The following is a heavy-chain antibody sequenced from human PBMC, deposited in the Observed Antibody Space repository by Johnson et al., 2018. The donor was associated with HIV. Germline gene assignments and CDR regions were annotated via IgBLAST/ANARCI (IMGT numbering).Heavy chain of an antibody. CDR1: GLTFSDSY. D-gene: IGHD3-10*01. V-gene: IGHV3-11*04. Sequence: QVQLVESGGGLVQPGGSLRLSCGASGLTFSDSYMNWIRQAPGKGLEWVSSISSSDSAIWYADSVKGRFTVSRDNAKNSLYLQMNSLRAEDTAVYYCALEAVRSTDAFDIWGQGTMVTVAS. CDR3: ALEAVRSTDAFDI. J-gene: IGHJ3*02. CDR2: ISSSDSAI.